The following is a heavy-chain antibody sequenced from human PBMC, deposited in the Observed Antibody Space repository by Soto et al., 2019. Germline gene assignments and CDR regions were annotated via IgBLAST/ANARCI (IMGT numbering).Heavy chain of an antibody. V-gene: IGHV1-8*01. CDR1: GYTFTSYD. J-gene: IGHJ6*02. CDR2: MNPNSGNT. CDR3: ARACSSTSCYEYYYYGMDV. D-gene: IGHD2-2*01. Sequence: ASVKVSCKASGYTFTSYDINWVRQATGQGLEWMGWMNPNSGNTGYAQKFQGRVTMTRNTSISTAYMELSSLRSEDTAVYYCARACSSTSCYEYYYYGMDVWGQGTTVTVS.